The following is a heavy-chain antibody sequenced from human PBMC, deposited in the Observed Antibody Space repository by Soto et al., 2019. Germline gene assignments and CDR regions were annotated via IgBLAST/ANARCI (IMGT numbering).Heavy chain of an antibody. CDR1: GLTFSTYA. D-gene: IGHD3-16*01. CDR3: AKSPGGRDVYNSDYYGMDV. CDR2: IGGSGTGGRT. J-gene: IGHJ6*02. Sequence: EVHLLESGGDLVQPGGSLRLSCTASGLTFSTYAMSWVRQAPGKGLEWVSAIGGSGTGGRTYYADSVKGRFTISRDNSKDTVYLQMNSFRADDTAVYYFAKSPGGRDVYNSDYYGMDVWGQGTTVTVSS. V-gene: IGHV3-23*01.